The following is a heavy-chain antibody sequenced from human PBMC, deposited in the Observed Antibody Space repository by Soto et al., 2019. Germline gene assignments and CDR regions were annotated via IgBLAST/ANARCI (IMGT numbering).Heavy chain of an antibody. V-gene: IGHV3-23*01. D-gene: IGHD3-9*01. CDR2: ISGSGGST. CDR3: AKDPTVYWGNYDILTGNY. J-gene: IGHJ4*02. Sequence: GGSLRLSCAASGFTFSSYAMSWVRQAPGKGLEWVSAISGSGGSTYYADSVKGRFTISRDNSKNTLYLQMNSLRAEDTAVYYCAKDPTVYWGNYDILTGNYWGQGTLVTVSS. CDR1: GFTFSSYA.